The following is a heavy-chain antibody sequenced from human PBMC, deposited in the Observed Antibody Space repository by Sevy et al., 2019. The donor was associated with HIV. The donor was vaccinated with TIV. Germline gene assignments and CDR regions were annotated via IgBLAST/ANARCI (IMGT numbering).Heavy chain of an antibody. CDR2: IGTAAGVT. V-gene: IGHV3-48*02. D-gene: IGHD2-21*01. CDR3: ARCPGHYSIDS. Sequence: GGSLRLSCAASGFTFNTYSLIWVRQTPGKGLEWLSFIGTAAGVTYYADSVKGRFNISRDNAKNSLYLQMNSLRDEDTAVYYCARCPGHYSIDSWGQGTLVTVSS. J-gene: IGHJ4*02. CDR1: GFTFNTYS.